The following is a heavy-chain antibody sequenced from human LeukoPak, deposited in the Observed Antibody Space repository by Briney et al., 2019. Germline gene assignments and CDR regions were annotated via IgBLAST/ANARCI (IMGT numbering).Heavy chain of an antibody. Sequence: SETLSLTCAVYGGSFSDYYWSWIRQPPGKGLEYIGEINHGGTTNYNPSLKSRGTMSVDTSKNQFSLKLSSVTAADTAVYYCARGDRPCSVDRCSLAVFDYWSQESLVTVSS. CDR3: ARGDRPCSVDRCSLAVFDY. V-gene: IGHV4-34*01. J-gene: IGHJ4*02. CDR2: INHGGTT. CDR1: GGSFSDYY. D-gene: IGHD2-15*01.